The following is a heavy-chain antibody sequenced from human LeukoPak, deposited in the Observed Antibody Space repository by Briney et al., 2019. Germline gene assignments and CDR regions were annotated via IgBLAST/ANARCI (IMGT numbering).Heavy chain of an antibody. Sequence: GGSLRLSCAASGFTFSSYSMNWVRQAPGKGLEWVSSISSSSSYIYYADSVKGRFTISRDNAKNSLYLQMNSLRAEDTAVYYSARGAVAGTSIDYWGQGTLVTVSS. V-gene: IGHV3-21*01. CDR2: ISSSSSYI. CDR3: ARGAVAGTSIDY. J-gene: IGHJ4*02. D-gene: IGHD6-19*01. CDR1: GFTFSSYS.